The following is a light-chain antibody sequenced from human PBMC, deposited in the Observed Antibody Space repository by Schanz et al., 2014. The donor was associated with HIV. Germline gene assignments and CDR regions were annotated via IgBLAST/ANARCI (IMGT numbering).Light chain of an antibody. CDR3: SSYTSSSTRV. Sequence: QSALTQPPSASGSPGQSVTISCTGTSSDVGAYNYVSWYQQHPGKAPKLMIYEVSKRPSGVPDRFSGSKSGSTASLTVSGLQAEDEADYYCSSYTSSSTRVFGGGTKLTVL. J-gene: IGLJ3*02. CDR1: SSDVGAYNY. V-gene: IGLV2-8*01. CDR2: EVS.